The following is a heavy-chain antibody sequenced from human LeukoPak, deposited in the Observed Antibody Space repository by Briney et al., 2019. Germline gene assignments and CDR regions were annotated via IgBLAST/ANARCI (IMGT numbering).Heavy chain of an antibody. CDR1: GFTVSSYA. J-gene: IGHJ4*02. V-gene: IGHV3-23*01. Sequence: GGSLRLSCEVSGFTVSSYAMSWVRQAPGKGLEWVSVFSGNSGTTTYADSVKGRFTISRDNSKNTLYLQMNSLRAEDTAVYYCARGSAHGDGWYEFDYWGQGILVTVSS. CDR3: ARGSAHGDGWYEFDY. CDR2: FSGNSGTT. D-gene: IGHD6-19*01.